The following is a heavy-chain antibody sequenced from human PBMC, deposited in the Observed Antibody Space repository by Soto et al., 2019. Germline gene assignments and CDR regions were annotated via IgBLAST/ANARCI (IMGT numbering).Heavy chain of an antibody. D-gene: IGHD6-13*01. J-gene: IGHJ4*02. CDR1: GFTFSDYY. CDR2: ISSSSSYT. V-gene: IGHV3-11*05. CDR3: ARARGLAAAGPGY. Sequence: GGSLRLSCAAPGFTFSDYYMRRIRQGPGKGPEWVSYISSSSSYTNYADSVKGRFTISRDNAKNSLYLQMNSLRAEDTAVYYCARARGLAAAGPGYWGQGTLVTVSS.